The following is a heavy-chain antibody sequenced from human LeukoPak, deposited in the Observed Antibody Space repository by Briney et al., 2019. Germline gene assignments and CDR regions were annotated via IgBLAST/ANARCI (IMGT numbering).Heavy chain of an antibody. CDR2: ISGSGGST. J-gene: IGHJ4*02. V-gene: IGHV3-23*01. CDR3: AKASSETVTPDY. D-gene: IGHD4-17*01. Sequence: GGSLGLSCAASGFTFSSYAMSWVRQAPGKGLEWVSAISGSGGSTYYADSVKGRFTISRDNSKNTLYLQMDSLRAEDTAVYYCAKASSETVTPDYWGQGALVTVSS. CDR1: GFTFSSYA.